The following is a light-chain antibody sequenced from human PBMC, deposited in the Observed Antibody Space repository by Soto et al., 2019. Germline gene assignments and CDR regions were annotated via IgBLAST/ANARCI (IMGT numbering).Light chain of an antibody. Sequence: ILVTLSPGSLSLSPRQGASLSCWASQNIYSNYLAWYQHKPGRSPRLLIYHSSTRAAGTPDRFSGSGSGTDFALTISRLEPEDFAVYYCQQYGDPPYTFGQGTKVDIK. CDR3: QQYGDPPYT. J-gene: IGKJ2*01. V-gene: IGKV3-20*01. CDR2: HSS. CDR1: QNIYSNY.